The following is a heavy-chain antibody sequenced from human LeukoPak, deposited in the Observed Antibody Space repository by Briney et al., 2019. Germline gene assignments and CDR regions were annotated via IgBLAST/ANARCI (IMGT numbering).Heavy chain of an antibody. V-gene: IGHV4-39*01. Sequence: PSETLSLTCTVSGGSISSYYWGWIRQPPGKGLEWIGSIYYSGSTYYNPSLKSRVTISVDTSKNQFSLKLSSVTAADTAVYYCARLDKYYYYMDVWGKGTTVTVSS. J-gene: IGHJ6*03. D-gene: IGHD3-9*01. CDR3: ARLDKYYYYMDV. CDR1: GGSISSYY. CDR2: IYYSGST.